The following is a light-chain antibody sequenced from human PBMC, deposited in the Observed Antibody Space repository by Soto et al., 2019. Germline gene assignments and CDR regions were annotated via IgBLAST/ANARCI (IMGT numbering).Light chain of an antibody. CDR3: QQSDSWSLT. V-gene: IGKV3-11*01. Sequence: EIVLTQSPATLSLSPGERATLSCRASQYIGGYLAWYQLRPGQGPRLLIFDAASRATGIPDRVSGSGSGTDFTLTISRLEPEDFAVSYCQQSDSWSLTFGGGTKVDIK. CDR1: QYIGGY. J-gene: IGKJ4*01. CDR2: DAA.